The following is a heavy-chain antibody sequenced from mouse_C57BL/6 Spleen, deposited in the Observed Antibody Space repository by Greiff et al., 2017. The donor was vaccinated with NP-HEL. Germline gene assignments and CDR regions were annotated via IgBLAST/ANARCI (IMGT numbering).Heavy chain of an antibody. CDR1: GFSLTSYG. CDR2: IWSGGST. J-gene: IGHJ2*01. V-gene: IGHV2-2*01. CDR3: ARTSNFYFDY. Sequence: VQLQQSGPGLVQPSQSLSITCTVSGFSLTSYGVHWVRQSPGKGLEWLGVIWSGGSTDYNAAFISRLSISKDNSKSQVFFKMNSLQADDTAIYYCARTSNFYFDYWGQGTTLTVSS. D-gene: IGHD4-1*01.